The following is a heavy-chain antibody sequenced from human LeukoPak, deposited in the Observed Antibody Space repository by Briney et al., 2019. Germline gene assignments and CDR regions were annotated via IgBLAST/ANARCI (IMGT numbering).Heavy chain of an antibody. Sequence: SETLSLTCTVPGGSISSGDYYWSWIRQPPGKGLEWIGYIYYSGSTYYNPSLKSRVTISVDTSKNQFSLKLSSVTAADTAVYYCARGGDYYDSSGYYYPGVYYWGQGTLVSVSS. CDR1: GGSISSGDYY. J-gene: IGHJ4*02. CDR2: IYYSGST. CDR3: ARGGDYYDSSGYYYPGVYY. V-gene: IGHV4-30-4*01. D-gene: IGHD3-22*01.